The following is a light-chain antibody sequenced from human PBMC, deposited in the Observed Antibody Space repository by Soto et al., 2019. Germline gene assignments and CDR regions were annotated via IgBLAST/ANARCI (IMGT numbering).Light chain of an antibody. CDR3: QQYDNLPLT. Sequence: DIQMTQSPSSLSASVGDSVTITCQASKHIDTYVNWYQQRPGKAPKLLTSKPGTGIPSRFSWAGSGTDFTFTISSLQAEDIATYYCQQYDNLPLTFGGGTKVEI. V-gene: IGKV1-33*01. CDR1: KHIDTY. CDR2: S. J-gene: IGKJ4*01.